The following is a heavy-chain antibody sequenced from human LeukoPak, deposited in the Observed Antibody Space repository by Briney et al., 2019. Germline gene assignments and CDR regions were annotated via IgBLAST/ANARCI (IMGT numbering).Heavy chain of an antibody. CDR2: INPNSGGT. V-gene: IGHV1-2*02. J-gene: IGHJ6*02. CDR3: AREWRDIVVVPAAILDYYYYGVDV. D-gene: IGHD2-2*02. CDR1: GYTFTGYY. Sequence: ASVKVSCKASGYTFTGYYMHWVRQAPGQGLEWMGWINPNSGGTNYAQKFQGRVTMTRDTSISTAYMELSRLRSDDTAVYYCAREWRDIVVVPAAILDYYYYGVDVWGQGTTVTVSS.